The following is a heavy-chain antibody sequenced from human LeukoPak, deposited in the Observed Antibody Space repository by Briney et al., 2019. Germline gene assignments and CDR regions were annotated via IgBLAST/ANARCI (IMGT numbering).Heavy chain of an antibody. CDR1: GFTFSSSA. V-gene: IGHV3-23*01. Sequence: GGSLRLSCAASGFTFSSSAMSWVRQVPGKGLEWLSTISGSGGSTYYADSVKGRFTISRDNSKNTVYLQMKSLRVEATAVYYCAKGLSAAGDYYFDCWGQGALVTVSS. J-gene: IGHJ4*02. CDR3: AKGLSAAGDYYFDC. CDR2: ISGSGGST. D-gene: IGHD2-21*01.